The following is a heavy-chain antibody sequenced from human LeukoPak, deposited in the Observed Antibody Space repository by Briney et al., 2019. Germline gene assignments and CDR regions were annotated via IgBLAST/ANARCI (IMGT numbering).Heavy chain of an antibody. V-gene: IGHV1-69*04. CDR2: IIPVLNVP. J-gene: IGHJ4*02. D-gene: IGHD3-16*02. Sequence: SVRVSCKAPGVSFAGFALSWVRQAPGQGLELMGRIIPVLNVPMYAPKFQGRLILTADKSTSTAYLELSRLTSEDTATYFCSTGRIASFDFDYWGQGVPVRVSS. CDR3: STGRIASFDFDY. CDR1: GVSFAGFA.